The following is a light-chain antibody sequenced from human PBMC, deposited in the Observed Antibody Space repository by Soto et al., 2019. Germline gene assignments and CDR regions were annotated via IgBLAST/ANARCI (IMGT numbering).Light chain of an antibody. CDR2: TTS. V-gene: IGKV1-39*01. CDR1: HSISTY. J-gene: IGKJ2*01. CDR3: QQSYSSPYT. Sequence: DIQLTQSPSSLSASVGDRVTITCRASHSISTYLNWYQQKPGKAPSLLIYTTSSLQSGVPSRFSGSGSGTDFTLTIGGLQPADFAIHYCQQSYSSPYTFGLGTKVQIK.